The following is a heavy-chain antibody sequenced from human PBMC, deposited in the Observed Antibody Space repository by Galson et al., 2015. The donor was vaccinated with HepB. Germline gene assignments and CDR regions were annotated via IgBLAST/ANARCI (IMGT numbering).Heavy chain of an antibody. D-gene: IGHD6-13*01. J-gene: IGHJ3*02. Sequence: SVKVSCKASGYTFTRYGISWVRQAPGRGLEWMGWISAYNGNTNYAQKLQGRVTMTTDTSTSTAYMELRSLRSDDTAVYYCAINRGQQLVPAFDIWGQGTMVTVSS. CDR3: AINRGQQLVPAFDI. V-gene: IGHV1-18*01. CDR2: ISAYNGNT. CDR1: GYTFTRYG.